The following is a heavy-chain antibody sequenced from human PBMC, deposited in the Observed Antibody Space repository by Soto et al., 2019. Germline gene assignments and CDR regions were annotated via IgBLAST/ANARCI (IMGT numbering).Heavy chain of an antibody. CDR2: ISYDGSNK. CDR1: GFTFSSYA. V-gene: IGHV3-30-3*01. Sequence: GGSLRLSCAASGFTFSSYAMHWVRQAPGKGLEWVAVISYDGSNKYYADSVKGRFTISRDNSKNTLYLQMNSLRAEDTAVYYCARVPDSSSWYYGDYYYGMDVWGQGTTVTVSS. J-gene: IGHJ6*02. CDR3: ARVPDSSSWYYGDYYYGMDV. D-gene: IGHD6-13*01.